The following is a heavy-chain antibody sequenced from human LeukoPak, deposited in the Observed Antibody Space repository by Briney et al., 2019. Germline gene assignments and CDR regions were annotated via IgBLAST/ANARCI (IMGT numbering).Heavy chain of an antibody. CDR3: ARDAVTVNSYYFDY. CDR2: IYYSGST. J-gene: IGHJ4*02. CDR1: GGSVSSGSYY. D-gene: IGHD4-11*01. V-gene: IGHV4-61*01. Sequence: PSETLSLTCTVSGGSVSSGSYYWSWIRQPPGKGLEWIGYIYYSGSTNYNPSLMSRVTISVDTSKNQFSLKLSSVTAADTAVYYCARDAVTVNSYYFDYWGQGTLVTVSS.